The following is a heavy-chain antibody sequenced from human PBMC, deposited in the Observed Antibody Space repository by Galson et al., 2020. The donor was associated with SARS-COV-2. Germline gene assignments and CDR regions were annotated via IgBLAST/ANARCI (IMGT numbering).Heavy chain of an antibody. CDR3: ARSEVGSSWKTDYYYYGMDV. J-gene: IGHJ6*02. Sequence: GESLKISCAASGFTFSSYGMHWVRQAPGKGLEWVAVIWYDGSNKYYADSVKGRFTISRDNSKNTLYLQMNSLRAEDTAVYYCARSEVGSSWKTDYYYYGMDVWGQGTTVTVSS. CDR1: GFTFSSYG. V-gene: IGHV3-33*01. CDR2: IWYDGSNK. D-gene: IGHD6-13*01.